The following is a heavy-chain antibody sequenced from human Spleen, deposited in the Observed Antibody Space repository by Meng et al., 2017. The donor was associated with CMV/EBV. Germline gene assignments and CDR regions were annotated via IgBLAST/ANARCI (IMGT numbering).Heavy chain of an antibody. D-gene: IGHD3-10*01. CDR3: ARAYYYGSGSYYNQGNWFDP. Sequence: GESLKISCAASGFTFEDYGMSWVRQAPGKGLEWVSGINWNGGSTGYADSVKGRFTISRDNAKNSLYLQMNSLRAEDTALYYCARAYYYGSGSYYNQGNWFDPWGQGTLVTVSS. CDR2: INWNGGST. V-gene: IGHV3-20*04. J-gene: IGHJ5*02. CDR1: GFTFEDYG.